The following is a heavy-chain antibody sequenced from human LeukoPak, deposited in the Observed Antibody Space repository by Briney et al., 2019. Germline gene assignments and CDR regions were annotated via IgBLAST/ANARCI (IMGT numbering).Heavy chain of an antibody. Sequence: ASVKVSCKASGYTFTGYYMHWVRQAPGQGLEWMGWINPNSGGTNYAQKLQGRVTMTTDTSTSTAYMELRSLRSDDTAVYYCASTSNSSGWYTTYYYYGMDVWGQGTTVTVSS. V-gene: IGHV1-2*02. D-gene: IGHD6-19*01. J-gene: IGHJ6*02. CDR1: GYTFTGYY. CDR3: ASTSNSSGWYTTYYYYGMDV. CDR2: INPNSGGT.